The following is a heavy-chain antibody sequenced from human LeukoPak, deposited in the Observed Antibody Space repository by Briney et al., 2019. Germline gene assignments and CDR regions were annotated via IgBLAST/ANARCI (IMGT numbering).Heavy chain of an antibody. J-gene: IGHJ5*02. CDR2: INHSGST. Sequence: SETLSLTCAVYGGSFSGYYWSWIRQPPGKGLEWIGEINHSGSTNYNPSLKSRVTISVDTSKNQFSLKLSSVTAADTAVYHCARGGIAAHYNWFDPWGQGTLVTVSS. V-gene: IGHV4-34*01. CDR3: ARGGIAAHYNWFDP. D-gene: IGHD6-13*01. CDR1: GGSFSGYY.